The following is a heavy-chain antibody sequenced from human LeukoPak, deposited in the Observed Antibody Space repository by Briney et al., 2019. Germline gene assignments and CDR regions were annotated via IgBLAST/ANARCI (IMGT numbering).Heavy chain of an antibody. Sequence: GGSLRLSCATSGFTFSSYEMNWIRQGPGKGLEWVSFITSSGSAIYYADSVRGRFTISRDNAKNSLNLQMNSLRAEDTAVYYCARVGNLRVGVEGAFDIWGQGTMVTVSS. CDR2: ITSSGSAI. J-gene: IGHJ3*02. CDR3: ARVGNLRVGVEGAFDI. D-gene: IGHD1-26*01. V-gene: IGHV3-48*03. CDR1: GFTFSSYE.